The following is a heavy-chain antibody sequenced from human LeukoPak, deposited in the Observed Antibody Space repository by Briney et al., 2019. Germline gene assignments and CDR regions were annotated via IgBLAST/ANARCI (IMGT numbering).Heavy chain of an antibody. V-gene: IGHV1-18*01. CDR3: ARVLLRGDSSGWSNSWAFDI. D-gene: IGHD6-19*01. CDR1: GYTFTSYG. J-gene: IGHJ3*02. Sequence: GASVKVSCKASGYTFTSYGISWVRQAPGQGLEWMGWISAYNGNTNYAQKLQGRVTMTTDTSTSTAYMELRSLRSDDTAVYYCARVLLRGDSSGWSNSWAFDIWGQGTMVTVSS. CDR2: ISAYNGNT.